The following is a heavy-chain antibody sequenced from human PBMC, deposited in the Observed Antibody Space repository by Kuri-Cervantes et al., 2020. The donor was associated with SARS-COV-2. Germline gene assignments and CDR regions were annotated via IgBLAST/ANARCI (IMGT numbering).Heavy chain of an antibody. CDR2: MNPNSGNT. D-gene: IGHD4-17*01. V-gene: IGHV1-8*01. CDR1: GYNFINYD. Sequence: ASVKVSCKASGYNFINYDINWVRQAPGQGLEWMGWMNPNSGNTGYAQKLQGRVTMTTDTSTSTAYMELRSLRSDDTAVYYCARGPSPYGPWDYWGQGTLVTVSS. J-gene: IGHJ4*02. CDR3: ARGPSPYGPWDY.